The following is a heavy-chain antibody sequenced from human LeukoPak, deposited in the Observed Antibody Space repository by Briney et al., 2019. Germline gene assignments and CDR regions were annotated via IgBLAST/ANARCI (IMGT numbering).Heavy chain of an antibody. J-gene: IGHJ4*02. D-gene: IGHD6-6*01. CDR2: IYYSGST. V-gene: IGHV4-39*07. CDR1: GGSFSSSSYY. CDR3: ARADRNDRWYSSSSGPYYFDY. Sequence: SETLSLTCTVSGGSFSSSSYYWGWLRQPPGKGLEWIGSIYYSGSTYYNPSLKSRVTISVDTSKNQFSLKLSSVTAADTAVYYCARADRNDRWYSSSSGPYYFDYWGQGTLVTVSS.